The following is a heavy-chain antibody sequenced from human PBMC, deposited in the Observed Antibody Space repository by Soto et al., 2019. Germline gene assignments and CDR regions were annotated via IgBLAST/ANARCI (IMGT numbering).Heavy chain of an antibody. V-gene: IGHV4-34*01. CDR3: ARGPRYDFWSGYYDYYYYYGMDV. CDR1: GGSFSGYY. D-gene: IGHD3-3*01. J-gene: IGHJ6*02. CDR2: INHSGST. Sequence: QVQLQQWGAGLLKPSETLSLTCAVYGGSFSGYYWSWIRQPPGKGLEWMGEINHSGSTNYNPSLKSRVTISVDTSKNQFSLKLSSVTAADTAVYYCARGPRYDFWSGYYDYYYYYGMDVWGQGTTVTVSS.